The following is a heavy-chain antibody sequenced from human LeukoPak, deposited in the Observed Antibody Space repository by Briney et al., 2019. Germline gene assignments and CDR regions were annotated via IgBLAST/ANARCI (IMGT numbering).Heavy chain of an antibody. J-gene: IGHJ6*03. CDR1: GFAFSTYD. CDR3: ARESGIMVGDYYYYYMDV. V-gene: IGHV3-21*01. D-gene: IGHD1-26*01. CDR2: ISGGSTYI. Sequence: GGSLRLSCTASGFAFSTYDMNWVRQAPGKGLEWVSFISGGSTYIYYIDSVKGRFTISRDNAKNSLYPQMESLSAEDTAVYYCARESGIMVGDYYYYYMDVWGIGTTVTVSS.